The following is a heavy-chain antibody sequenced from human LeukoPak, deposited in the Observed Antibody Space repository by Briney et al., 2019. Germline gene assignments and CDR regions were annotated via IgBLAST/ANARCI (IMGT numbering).Heavy chain of an antibody. V-gene: IGHV4-34*01. CDR3: ARGICSGGSCYFNRINWFDP. D-gene: IGHD2-15*01. CDR1: GGSFSGYY. J-gene: IGHJ5*02. CDR2: INHSGST. Sequence: PSETLSLTCAVYGGSFSGYYWSWIRQPPGKGLEWIGEINHSGSTNYNPSLKSRVTISVDTSKNQFSLKLSSVTAADTAVYYCARGICSGGSCYFNRINWFDPWGQGTLVTVSS.